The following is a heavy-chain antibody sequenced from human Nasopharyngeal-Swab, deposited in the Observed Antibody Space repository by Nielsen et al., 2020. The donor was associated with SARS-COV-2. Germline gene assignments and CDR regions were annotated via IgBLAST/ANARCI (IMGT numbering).Heavy chain of an antibody. CDR2: ISCNSGSI. Sequence: GGSLRLSCAASGFTFDDYAMHWVRQAPGKGLEWVSGISCNSGSIGYADSVKGRFTISRDNAKNSLYLQMNSLRAEDTALYYCARGMTTVTLWGQGTLVTVSS. D-gene: IGHD4-17*01. J-gene: IGHJ4*02. CDR1: GFTFDDYA. CDR3: ARGMTTVTL. V-gene: IGHV3-9*01.